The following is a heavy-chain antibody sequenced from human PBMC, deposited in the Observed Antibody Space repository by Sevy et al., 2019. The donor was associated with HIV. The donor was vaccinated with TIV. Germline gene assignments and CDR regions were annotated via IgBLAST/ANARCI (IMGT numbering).Heavy chain of an antibody. CDR2: ISYDGSNK. CDR1: GFTFSSYA. J-gene: IGHJ3*02. Sequence: GGSLRLSCAASGFTFSSYAMHWVRQAPGKGLEWVAVISYDGSNKYYADSVKGRFTISRDNYKNTLYLQMSSLRAEDTAVYYCARTNRVLYSYGYRAAFDIGGQGTMVTVSS. D-gene: IGHD5-18*01. V-gene: IGHV3-30-3*01. CDR3: ARTNRVLYSYGYRAAFDI.